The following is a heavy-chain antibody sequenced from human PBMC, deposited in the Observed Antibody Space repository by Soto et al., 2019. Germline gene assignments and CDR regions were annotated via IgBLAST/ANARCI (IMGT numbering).Heavy chain of an antibody. J-gene: IGHJ4*02. CDR2: ISYDGSNK. Sequence: QVQLVESGGGVVQPGRSLRLSCAASGFTFSSYAMHWVRQAPGKGLEWVAVISYDGSNKYYADSVKGRFTISRDNSKNTLYLQMNSLRAEDTAVYYCARDWIGEGWAFDYWGQGTLVTVSS. CDR3: ARDWIGEGWAFDY. CDR1: GFTFSSYA. D-gene: IGHD2-2*03. V-gene: IGHV3-30-3*01.